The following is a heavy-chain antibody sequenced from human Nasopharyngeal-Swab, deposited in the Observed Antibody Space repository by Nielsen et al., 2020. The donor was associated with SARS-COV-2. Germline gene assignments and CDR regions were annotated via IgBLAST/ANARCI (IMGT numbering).Heavy chain of an antibody. V-gene: IGHV1-8*01. CDR2: MNPNSGNT. D-gene: IGHD5-12*01. CDR1: GDTFTSYD. Sequence: ASVKVSCKASGDTFTSYDINWVRQATGQGLEWRGWMNPNSGNTGYAQKFQGRVTMTRNTSISTAYMELSSLRSEDTAVYYCARGFIVATIFHYYYYMDVWGKGTTVTVSS. CDR3: ARGFIVATIFHYYYYMDV. J-gene: IGHJ6*03.